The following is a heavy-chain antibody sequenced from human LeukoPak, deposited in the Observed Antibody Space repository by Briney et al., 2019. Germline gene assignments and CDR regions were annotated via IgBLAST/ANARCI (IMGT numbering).Heavy chain of an antibody. CDR2: ISGSGGST. V-gene: IGHV3-23*01. D-gene: IGHD3-3*01. CDR1: GITFSSYG. CDR3: AKDRRVVGGNY. J-gene: IGHJ4*02. Sequence: GGSLRLSCAASGITFSSYGMSWVRQAPGKGLEWVSAISGSGGSTYYADSVKGRFTISRDNSKNTLYLQMNSLRAEDTAVYYCAKDRRVVGGNYWGQGTLVTVSS.